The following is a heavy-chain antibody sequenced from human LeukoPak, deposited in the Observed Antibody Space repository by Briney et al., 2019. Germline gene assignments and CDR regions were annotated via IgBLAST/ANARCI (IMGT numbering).Heavy chain of an antibody. J-gene: IGHJ4*02. CDR2: ISYDGSNK. CDR3: AREPYSSGWYFSYYFDY. V-gene: IGHV3-30-3*01. D-gene: IGHD6-19*01. Sequence: PGGSLRLSCAASGFTFSSYAMSWVRQAPGKGLEWVAVISYDGSNKYYADSVKGRFTISRDNSKNTLYLQMNSLRVEDTAVYYCAREPYSSGWYFSYYFDYWGQGTLVTVSS. CDR1: GFTFSSYA.